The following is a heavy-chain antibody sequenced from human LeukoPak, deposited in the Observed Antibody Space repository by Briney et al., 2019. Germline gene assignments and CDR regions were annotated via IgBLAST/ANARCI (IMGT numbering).Heavy chain of an antibody. CDR2: ISYDGSNK. D-gene: IGHD3-16*02. CDR3: ARDYPSFDY. V-gene: IGHV3-30-3*01. CDR1: GFTFSSYA. Sequence: GRSLRLSCAASGFTFSSYAMHWVRQAPGKGLEWVAVISYDGSNKYYADSVKGRFTISRDNSKNTLYLQMNSLRAEDTAVYYCARDYPSFDYWGQGTLVTVSS. J-gene: IGHJ4*02.